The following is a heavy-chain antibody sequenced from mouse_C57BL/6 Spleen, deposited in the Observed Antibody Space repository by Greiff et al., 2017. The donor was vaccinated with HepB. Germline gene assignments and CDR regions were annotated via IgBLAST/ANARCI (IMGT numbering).Heavy chain of an antibody. V-gene: IGHV1-54*01. CDR3: ARPGYDGYPWFAY. CDR1: GYAFTNYL. CDR2: INPGSGGT. Sequence: QVQLKESGAELVRPGTSVKVSCKASGYAFTNYLIEWVKQRPGQGLEWIGVINPGSGGTTYNEKFKGKATLTADKSSSTAYMQLSSLTSEDSAVYFCARPGYDGYPWFAYWGQGTLVTVSA. D-gene: IGHD2-3*01. J-gene: IGHJ3*01.